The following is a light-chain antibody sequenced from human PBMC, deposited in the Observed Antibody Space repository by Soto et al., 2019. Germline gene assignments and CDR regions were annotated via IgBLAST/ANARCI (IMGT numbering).Light chain of an antibody. CDR3: AAWDDSLNGVI. J-gene: IGLJ1*01. CDR1: SSNIGSNT. CDR2: SNN. V-gene: IGLV1-44*01. Sequence: QSVLTQPPSASGTPGQRITISCSGSSSNIGSNTVNWHQQLPGTAPKLLIYSNNKRPSGVPDRFSGSKSGTSASLAISGLQSGDEADYYCAAWDDSLNGVIFGRGTKVTVL.